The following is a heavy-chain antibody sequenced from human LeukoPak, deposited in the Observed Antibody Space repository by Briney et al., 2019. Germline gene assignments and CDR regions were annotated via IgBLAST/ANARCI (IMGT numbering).Heavy chain of an antibody. CDR3: ATGFNDYDPGDAFDI. D-gene: IGHD4/OR15-4a*01. Sequence: ASVKVSCKVSGYTLTELSMHWVRQAPGKGLEWMGGFDPEDGETIYAQKFQGRVTMTEDTSTDTAYMELSSLRSEDTAVYYCATGFNDYDPGDAFDIWGQGTMVTVSS. V-gene: IGHV1-24*01. CDR2: FDPEDGET. CDR1: GYTLTELS. J-gene: IGHJ3*02.